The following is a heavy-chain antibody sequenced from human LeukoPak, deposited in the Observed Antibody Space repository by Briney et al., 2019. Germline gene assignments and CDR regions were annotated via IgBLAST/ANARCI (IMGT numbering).Heavy chain of an antibody. V-gene: IGHV3-23*01. CDR2: ISGSGGTT. D-gene: IGHD3-3*01. CDR1: GFTFSSYA. Sequence: AGSLRLSCAASGFTFSSYAMSWVRQAPGKGLEWVSAISGSGGTTYYADSVKGRFTISRDNSKNTLHLQMNSLRAEDTAVYYCAKASTTLYYDFWSGYPSRYWGQGALVTVSS. J-gene: IGHJ4*02. CDR3: AKASTTLYYDFWSGYPSRY.